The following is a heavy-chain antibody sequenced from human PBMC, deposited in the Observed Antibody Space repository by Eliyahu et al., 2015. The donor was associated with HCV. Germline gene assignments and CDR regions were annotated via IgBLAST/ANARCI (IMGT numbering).Heavy chain of an antibody. D-gene: IGHD3-22*01. CDR3: ANDDSSGFYYPHY. Sequence: EVQLLESGGGLVQPGGSLRLSCAASGFSVSTYAMSWVRQAPGKGLEWVSGISGSGGSTYYADSVRGRFTISRDNSKHTLSLQMNSLRAEDTAVYYCANDDSSGFYYPHYWGQGTLVTVSS. CDR2: ISGSGGST. J-gene: IGHJ4*02. V-gene: IGHV3-23*01. CDR1: GFSVSTYA.